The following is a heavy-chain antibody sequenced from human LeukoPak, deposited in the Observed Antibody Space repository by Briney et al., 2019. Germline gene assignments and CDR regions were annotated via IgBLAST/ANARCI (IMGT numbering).Heavy chain of an antibody. CDR1: GFTFSSYG. J-gene: IGHJ4*02. V-gene: IGHV3-33*06. Sequence: GGSLRLSCAASGFTFSSYGMHWVREAPGKGLGWVAVIWYDGSNKYYADSVKGRFTISRDNSKNTLYLQMNSLRAEDTAVYYCAKEINPLGYDFWIGYDYWGQGTLVTVSS. CDR2: IWYDGSNK. CDR3: AKEINPLGYDFWIGYDY. D-gene: IGHD3-3*01.